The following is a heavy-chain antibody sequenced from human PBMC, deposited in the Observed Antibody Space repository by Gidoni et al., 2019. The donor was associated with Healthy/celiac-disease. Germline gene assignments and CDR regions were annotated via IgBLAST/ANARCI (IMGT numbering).Heavy chain of an antibody. J-gene: IGHJ4*02. D-gene: IGHD6-19*01. Sequence: EVQLVESGGGLVQPGGSLRPSCAASGFPVRSNYMSWVRQAPGKGLEWVSVIYSGGSTYYADSVKGRFTSSRDNSKNTLYLQMNSLRAEDTAVYYCARLFDPMAVAGHFDYWGQGTLVTVSS. CDR3: ARLFDPMAVAGHFDY. CDR2: IYSGGST. CDR1: GFPVRSNY. V-gene: IGHV3-66*01.